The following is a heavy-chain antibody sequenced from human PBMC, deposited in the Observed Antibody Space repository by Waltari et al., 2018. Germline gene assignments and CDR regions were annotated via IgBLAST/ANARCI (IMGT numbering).Heavy chain of an antibody. CDR3: VTALGDRSSASRPFDV. V-gene: IGHV1-69-2*01. J-gene: IGHJ3*01. CDR2: VDPEDGET. CDR1: GYRFTDYY. Sequence: EVQLLQSGTELKKPGSTVKISCQVSGYRFTDYYIHWVQQAPGKGPQWMGLVDPEDGETIYAGRCQGRVTITADTSTETAFMELSSLTSDDTAVYYCVTALGDRSSASRPFDVWGLGTLITVSS. D-gene: IGHD3-10*01.